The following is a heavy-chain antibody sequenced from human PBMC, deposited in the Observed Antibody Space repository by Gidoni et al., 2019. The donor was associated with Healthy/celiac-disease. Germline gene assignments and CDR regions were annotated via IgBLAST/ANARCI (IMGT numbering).Heavy chain of an antibody. CDR2: IYWDDDK. Sequence: QITLKESGPPLVKPTQSPALTCTFSGFALSTSGVGVGWIRQPPGKALEWLALIYWDDDKRYSPSLKSRLTITKDTSKNQVVLTMTNMDPVDTATYYCAHPMAAAGTGGALYWGQGTLVTVSS. CDR1: GFALSTSGVG. D-gene: IGHD6-13*01. CDR3: AHPMAAAGTGGALY. V-gene: IGHV2-5*02. J-gene: IGHJ4*02.